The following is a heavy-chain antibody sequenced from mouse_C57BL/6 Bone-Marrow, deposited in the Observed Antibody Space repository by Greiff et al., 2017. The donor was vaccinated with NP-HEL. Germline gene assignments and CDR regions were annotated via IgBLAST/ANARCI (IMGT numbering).Heavy chain of an antibody. Sequence: VKLMESGPGLVQPSQSLSITCTVSGFSLTSYGVHWVRQSPGKGLEWLGVIWRGGSTDYNAAFMSRLSITKDNSKSQVFFKMNSLQADDTAIYYCAKKYYGSGELAYWGQGTLVTVSA. CDR1: GFSLTSYG. D-gene: IGHD1-1*01. J-gene: IGHJ3*01. V-gene: IGHV2-5*01. CDR2: IWRGGST. CDR3: AKKYYGSGELAY.